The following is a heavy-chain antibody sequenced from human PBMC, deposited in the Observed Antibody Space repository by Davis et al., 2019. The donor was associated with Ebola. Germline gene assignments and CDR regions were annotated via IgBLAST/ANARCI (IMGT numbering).Heavy chain of an antibody. V-gene: IGHV1-8*01. J-gene: IGHJ5*02. CDR2: MNPNSGNT. Sequence: ASVKVSCKASGYTFTTYDINWVRQATGQGLEWMGWMNPNSGNTGYAQKFQGRITMTRNISISTAYMELNSLRSDDTAVYYCARGYHSWIAPWGQGTLVTVSS. CDR3: ARGYHSWIAP. CDR1: GYTFTTYD.